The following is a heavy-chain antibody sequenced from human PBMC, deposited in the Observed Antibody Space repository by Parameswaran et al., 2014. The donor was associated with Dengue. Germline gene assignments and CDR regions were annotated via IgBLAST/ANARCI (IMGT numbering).Heavy chain of an antibody. CDR3: ARETRVTIFGVVIPGKGLDV. D-gene: IGHD3-3*01. Sequence: WIRQPPGKGLEWIGYIYSNGSTHYNPSLKSRVTTSIDTPKSQFSLTLSSVRAADTAVYYCARETRVTIFGVVIPGKGLDVWGQGTTVTVSS. CDR2: IYSNGST. J-gene: IGHJ6*02. V-gene: IGHV4-31*02.